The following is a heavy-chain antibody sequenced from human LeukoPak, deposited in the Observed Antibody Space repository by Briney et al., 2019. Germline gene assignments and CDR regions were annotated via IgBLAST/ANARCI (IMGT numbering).Heavy chain of an antibody. J-gene: IGHJ4*02. CDR1: GFTFNRYG. D-gene: IGHD6-19*01. CDR3: ARDPSNTSGRYAYFDY. V-gene: IGHV1-18*01. Sequence: ASVKVSCKASGFTFNRYGISWVRQAPGQGLEWMGWISAYNGDTNYAQKFQGRVTMTTGTFTSTAYMELRSLISDDTAVYYCARDPSNTSGRYAYFDYWGQGTLVTVSS. CDR2: ISAYNGDT.